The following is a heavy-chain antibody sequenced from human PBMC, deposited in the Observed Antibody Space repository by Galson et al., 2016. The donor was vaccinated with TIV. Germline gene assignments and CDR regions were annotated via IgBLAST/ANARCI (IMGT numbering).Heavy chain of an antibody. Sequence: QSGAEVKKPGQSLKISCKVSGYSFTSNWIGWVRQTPGKGLEWMGIMYPADSDTRYSPSFQGQVTISADESISTAYLQWSSLMASDSAMYYCVRAPGYSGYSYGYFDSWGQGTLVTVSS. CDR1: GYSFTSNW. D-gene: IGHD5-12*01. V-gene: IGHV5-51*03. J-gene: IGHJ4*02. CDR3: VRAPGYSGYSYGYFDS. CDR2: MYPADSDT.